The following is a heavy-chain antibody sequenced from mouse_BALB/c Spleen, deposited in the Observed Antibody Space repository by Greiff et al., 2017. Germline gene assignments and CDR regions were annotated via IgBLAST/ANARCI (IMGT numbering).Heavy chain of an antibody. CDR3: ARPGGNYVAWFAY. CDR2: INPDSSTI. V-gene: IGHV4-1*02. J-gene: IGHJ3*01. CDR1: GFDFSRYW. Sequence: EVQGVESGGGLVQPGGSLKLSCAASGFDFSRYWMSWVRQAPGKGLEWIGEINPDSSTINYTPSLKDKFIISRDNAKNTLYLQMSKVRSEDTALYYCARPGGNYVAWFAYWGQGTLVTVSA. D-gene: IGHD2-1*01.